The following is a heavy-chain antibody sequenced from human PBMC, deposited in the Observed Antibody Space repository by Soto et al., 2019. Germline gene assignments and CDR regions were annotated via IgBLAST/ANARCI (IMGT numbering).Heavy chain of an antibody. D-gene: IGHD6-6*01. V-gene: IGHV3-11*06. J-gene: IGHJ4*02. Sequence: GGSLRLSCVASGFTFSDYYMSWIRQAPGKGLEWVSYISSSSSYTNYADSVKGRFTISRDNAKNSLYLQMNSLRAEDTAVYYCARDLFTSISSSPPDYWGQGTLVTVSS. CDR3: ARDLFTSISSSPPDY. CDR1: GFTFSDYY. CDR2: ISSSSSYT.